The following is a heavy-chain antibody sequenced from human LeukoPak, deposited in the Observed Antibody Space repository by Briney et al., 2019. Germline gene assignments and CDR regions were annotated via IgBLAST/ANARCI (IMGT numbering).Heavy chain of an antibody. J-gene: IGHJ4*02. V-gene: IGHV1-2*02. D-gene: IGHD6-6*01. CDR3: ARGVSGFYFDY. CDR2: INPNTGGT. Sequence: ASVRVSCKASGYTFTGYYMHWVRQAPGQGLEWMGWINPNTGGTKYAQKFQGRVTMTRDTSISTADMELSRLTSDDTAVYYCARGVSGFYFDYWDQGTLVTVTS. CDR1: GYTFTGYY.